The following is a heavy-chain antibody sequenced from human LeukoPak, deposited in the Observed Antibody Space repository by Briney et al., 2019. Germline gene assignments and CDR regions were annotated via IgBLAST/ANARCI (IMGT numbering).Heavy chain of an antibody. V-gene: IGHV1-46*01. CDR2: INPGGGST. Sequence: GASVKVSCKASGYTFTSYYIHWVRQAPGQGLEWMAIINPGGGSTTYAQKFQGRVTMTRDTSTSTVYMELSSLRSEDTAVYYCAGAPVGGTLDSVDYWGQGTLVTASS. D-gene: IGHD1-26*01. CDR1: GYTFTSYY. J-gene: IGHJ4*02. CDR3: AGAPVGGTLDSVDY.